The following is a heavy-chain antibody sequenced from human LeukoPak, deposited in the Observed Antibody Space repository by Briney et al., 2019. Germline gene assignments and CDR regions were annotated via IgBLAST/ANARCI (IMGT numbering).Heavy chain of an antibody. D-gene: IGHD3-3*01. Sequence: PSETLSLTCTVSGGSISSYYWSWIRQPAGKGLEWIGRIYTSGSTNYNPSLKSRVTMSVDTSKNQFSLKLSSVTAADTAVYYCARGYDFWSGYLETPEYHWFDPWGQGTRATVSS. V-gene: IGHV4-4*07. CDR2: IYTSGST. CDR3: ARGYDFWSGYLETPEYHWFDP. J-gene: IGHJ5*02. CDR1: GGSISSYY.